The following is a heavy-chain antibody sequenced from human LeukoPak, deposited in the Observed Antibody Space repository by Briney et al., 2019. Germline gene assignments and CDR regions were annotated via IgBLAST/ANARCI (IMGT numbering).Heavy chain of an antibody. J-gene: IGHJ4*02. CDR3: ARDLATGPAGYYFDY. Sequence: GGSLRLSCAASGFTFRNYGMNWVRQAPGKGLEWVAIIWYDGSNKYYADSVKGRFTISRDNSKNTLYLQMNSLRVEDSAVYYCARDLATGPAGYYFDYWGRGTLVTVSS. CDR1: GFTFRNYG. D-gene: IGHD2-2*01. V-gene: IGHV3-30*02. CDR2: IWYDGSNK.